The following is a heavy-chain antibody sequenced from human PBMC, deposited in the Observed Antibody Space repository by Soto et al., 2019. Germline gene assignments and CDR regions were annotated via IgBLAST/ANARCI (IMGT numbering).Heavy chain of an antibody. CDR2: IIPIFGTA. CDR3: ARSPLSGSYRLLVY. Sequence: QVQLVQSGAEVKKPGSSVKVSCKASGGTFSSYAISWVRQAPGQGLEWMGGIIPIFGTANYEQKFQGRVTITADESTITAYMELSSLKSEDTAVYYCARSPLSGSYRLLVYWGQGTLVTVSS. D-gene: IGHD1-26*01. J-gene: IGHJ4*02. CDR1: GGTFSSYA. V-gene: IGHV1-69*01.